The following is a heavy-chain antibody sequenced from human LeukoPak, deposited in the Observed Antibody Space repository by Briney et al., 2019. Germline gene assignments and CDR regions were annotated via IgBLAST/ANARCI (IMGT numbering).Heavy chain of an antibody. D-gene: IGHD2/OR15-2a*01. CDR2: MNPNSGNT. CDR1: GYTFTSYD. J-gene: IGHJ6*02. Sequence: GASVKVSCKASGYTFTSYDINWVRQATGQGLEWMGWMNPNSGNTGYAQKLQGRVTMTTDTSTSTAYMELRSLRSDDTAVYYCARDRPPDYLYYYGMDVWGQGTTVTVSS. V-gene: IGHV1-8*01. CDR3: ARDRPPDYLYYYGMDV.